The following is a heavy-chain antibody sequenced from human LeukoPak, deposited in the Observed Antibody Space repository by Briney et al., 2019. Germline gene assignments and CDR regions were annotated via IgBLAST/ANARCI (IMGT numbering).Heavy chain of an antibody. J-gene: IGHJ6*03. V-gene: IGHV4-59*01. CDR3: ARETSQKGAHYMDV. CDR2: IYYSGST. CDR1: GFTFDDNA. Sequence: PGGSLRLSCAASGFTFDDNAMHWVRQPPGKGLEWIGYIYYSGSTNYNPSLKSRVTISVDTSKNQFSLKLSSVTAADTAVYYCARETSQKGAHYMDVWGKGTTVTISS. D-gene: IGHD3-16*01.